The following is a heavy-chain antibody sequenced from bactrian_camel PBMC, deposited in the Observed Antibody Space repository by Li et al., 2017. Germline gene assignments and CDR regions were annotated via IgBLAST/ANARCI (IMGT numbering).Heavy chain of an antibody. J-gene: IGHJ4*01. Sequence: VQLVESGGGSVQAGGSLRLSCAASKDTDTYNCMGWFRQVPGKQREGVACIDSDGTTNVADSVKGRFTISKDSAKNTVYLQMSSLQPEDTAMYYCAVGGTSLSLLPGDYHIWGQGTQVTVS. CDR1: KDTDTYNC. V-gene: IGHV3S53*01. CDR3: AVGGTSLSLLPGDYHI. CDR2: IDSDGTT. D-gene: IGHD7*01.